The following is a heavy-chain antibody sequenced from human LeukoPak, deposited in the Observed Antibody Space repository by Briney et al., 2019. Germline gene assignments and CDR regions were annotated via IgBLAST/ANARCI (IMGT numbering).Heavy chain of an antibody. Sequence: DIHWVRQAPGKGLEWVAFIRYDGSNKYYADSVRGRFTISRDNSKNTLYLHMNSLRAEDTAVYFCAKGSKAVLFTRDHYMDVWGEGTTVTISS. V-gene: IGHV3-30*02. J-gene: IGHJ6*03. CDR2: IRYDGSNK. CDR1: D. CDR3: AKGSKAVLFTRDHYMDV. D-gene: IGHD6-19*01.